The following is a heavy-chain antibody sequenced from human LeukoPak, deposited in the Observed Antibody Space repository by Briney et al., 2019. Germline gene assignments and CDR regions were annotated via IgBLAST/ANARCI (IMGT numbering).Heavy chain of an antibody. CDR1: GYSFSSYGIYG. D-gene: IGHD3-22*01. CDR2: ISPYNGNT. CDR3: ARNGYYYDY. Sequence: ASVKVSCKASGYSFSSYGIYGISWARQAPGQGLEWVGWISPYNGNTNSAQKLQGRVTMTTDTSTSTAYMELRSLRSDDTAVYYCARNGYYYDYWGQGTLVTVSS. J-gene: IGHJ4*02. V-gene: IGHV1-18*01.